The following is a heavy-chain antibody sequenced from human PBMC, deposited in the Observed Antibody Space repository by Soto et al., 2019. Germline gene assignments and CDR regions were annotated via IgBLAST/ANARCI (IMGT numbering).Heavy chain of an antibody. V-gene: IGHV1-58*01. J-gene: IGHJ4*02. CDR3: AAVRREYYDFWSGKDY. CDR1: GFTFTSSA. CDR2: IVVGSGNT. Sequence: QMQLVQSGPEVKKPGTSVKVSCKASGFTFTSSAVQWVRQARGQRLEWIGWIVVGSGNTNYAQKFQERVTITRDMSTSTAYMELSSLRSEDTAVYYCAAVRREYYDFWSGKDYWGQGTLVTVSS. D-gene: IGHD3-3*01.